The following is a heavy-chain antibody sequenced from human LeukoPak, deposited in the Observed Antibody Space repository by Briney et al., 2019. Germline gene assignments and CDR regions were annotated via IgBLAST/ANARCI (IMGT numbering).Heavy chain of an antibody. D-gene: IGHD2-2*02. V-gene: IGHV4-34*01. Sequence: PSETLSLTCAVYGGSFSGYYWSWIRQPPGKGLEWIGEINHSGSTNYNPSLKSRVTMSVDTSKNQFSLKLSSVTAADTAVYYCAREVVPAAILDYYYGMDVWGQGTTVTVSS. CDR3: AREVVPAAILDYYYGMDV. J-gene: IGHJ6*02. CDR2: INHSGST. CDR1: GGSFSGYY.